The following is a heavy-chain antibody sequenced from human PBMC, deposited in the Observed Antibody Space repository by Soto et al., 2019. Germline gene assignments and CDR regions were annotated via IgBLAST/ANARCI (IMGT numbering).Heavy chain of an antibody. V-gene: IGHV4-39*01. CDR3: ARIIRFGDFDL. CDR1: GGSISSSSYY. Sequence: QLQLQESGPGLVKPSETLSLTCTVSGGSISSSSYYWGWIRQPPGKGLEWIGSIYYSGSTYYNPSLKSRVTIPVDTSENQFSLRLGAVTAADTAVYYWARIIRFGDFDLWGQGTMVTVSS. D-gene: IGHD3-16*01. CDR2: IYYSGST. J-gene: IGHJ3*01.